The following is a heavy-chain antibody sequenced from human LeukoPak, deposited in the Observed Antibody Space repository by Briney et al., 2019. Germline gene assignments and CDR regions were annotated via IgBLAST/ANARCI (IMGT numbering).Heavy chain of an antibody. D-gene: IGHD3-10*01. CDR1: GFTFSSYA. CDR3: AKVEGYMVRGVISH. CDR2: ISGSGGST. Sequence: PGGSLRLSCAASGFTFSSYAMSWVRQAPGKGLEWVSAISGSGGSTYYADSVKGRFTISRNNSKNTLYLQMNSLRAEDTAVYYCAKVEGYMVRGVISHWGQGTLVTVSS. V-gene: IGHV3-23*01. J-gene: IGHJ4*02.